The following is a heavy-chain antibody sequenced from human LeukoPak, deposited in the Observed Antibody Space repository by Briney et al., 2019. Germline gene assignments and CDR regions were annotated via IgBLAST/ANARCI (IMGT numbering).Heavy chain of an antibody. CDR2: ISGSGGST. D-gene: IGHD3-22*01. CDR3: ANRDSSVFYPFYFDF. J-gene: IGHJ4*02. V-gene: IGHV3-23*01. Sequence: GGSLRLSCAASGFTFSSYAMSWVRQAPGKGLEWVSAISGSGGSTYYADSVKGRFTISRDNSKNTLYLQMNSLRAEDTAVYYCANRDSSVFYPFYFDFGGQGPLVTVSS. CDR1: GFTFSSYA.